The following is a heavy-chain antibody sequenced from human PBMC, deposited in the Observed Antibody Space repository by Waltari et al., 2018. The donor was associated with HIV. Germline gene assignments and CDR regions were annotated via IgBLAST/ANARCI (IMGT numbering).Heavy chain of an antibody. Sequence: VQSGSQLKKPGASVKISCKASGYTFNNYALHWVRQAPGQGLEWMGWMNTNSGNPTYAQGFTGRFVLSLDTSLTTTYLQINTLKPDDSAVYYCARSPAFWGQGTLVIVSS. J-gene: IGHJ4*02. V-gene: IGHV7-4-1*02. CDR1: GYTFNNYA. CDR2: MNTNSGNP. CDR3: ARSPAF.